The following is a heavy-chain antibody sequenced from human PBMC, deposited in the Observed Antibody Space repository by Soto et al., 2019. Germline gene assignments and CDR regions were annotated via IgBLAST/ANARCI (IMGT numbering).Heavy chain of an antibody. CDR2: IYYIGIT. J-gene: IGHJ5*02. Sequence: SATLSLTFTVSGGSIISGDYYCILIRQPPGKGLELIVYIYYIGITYYNPSLKSRVTISVDTSKNQFSMKLSSVTAADTAVYYCARGVGHIVVVTAWWFDPWGQGTLVTVSS. CDR1: GGSIISGDYY. CDR3: ARGVGHIVVVTAWWFDP. D-gene: IGHD2-21*02. V-gene: IGHV4-30-4*01.